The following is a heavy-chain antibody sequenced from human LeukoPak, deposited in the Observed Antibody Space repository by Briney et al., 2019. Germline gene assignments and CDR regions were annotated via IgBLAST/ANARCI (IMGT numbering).Heavy chain of an antibody. Sequence: GGSLRLSCAASGFTLRSYDMSWVRQAPGKGLEWVAATSGSGVNSYYAHSVRGRFTISRDNSQNTLYLQMDSLRAEDTALYYCAKEYSGYDFDYWGQGTLVTVSS. CDR2: TSGSGVNS. CDR1: GFTLRSYD. CDR3: AKEYSGYDFDY. J-gene: IGHJ4*02. V-gene: IGHV3-23*01. D-gene: IGHD5-12*01.